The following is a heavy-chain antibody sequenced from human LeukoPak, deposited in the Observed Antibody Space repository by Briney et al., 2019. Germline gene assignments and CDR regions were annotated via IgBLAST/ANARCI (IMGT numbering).Heavy chain of an antibody. Sequence: GGSLRLSCAASGFTFSSYGMHWVRQAPGKGLEWVAVISSDGSNKYHADSVKGRFIISRDNSKNTLYLQMNSLRAEDAALYYCARVRAFYGSGSDYWGQGTLVTVSS. D-gene: IGHD3-10*01. CDR2: ISSDGSNK. V-gene: IGHV3-30*19. J-gene: IGHJ4*02. CDR3: ARVRAFYGSGSDY. CDR1: GFTFSSYG.